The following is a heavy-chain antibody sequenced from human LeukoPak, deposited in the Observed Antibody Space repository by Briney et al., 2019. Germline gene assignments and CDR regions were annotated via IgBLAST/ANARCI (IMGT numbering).Heavy chain of an antibody. D-gene: IGHD3-22*01. CDR3: ARVGYYDSSGYYNWFDP. Sequence: PSETLSLTCSVSGCSISSSTYYWGWIRQPPGKGLEWIGSIYYSGSTYYNPSLKSRVTISVDTSKNQFSLKLSSVTAADTAVYYCARVGYYDSSGYYNWFDPWGQGTLVTVSS. CDR1: GCSISSSTYY. J-gene: IGHJ5*02. CDR2: IYYSGST. V-gene: IGHV4-39*07.